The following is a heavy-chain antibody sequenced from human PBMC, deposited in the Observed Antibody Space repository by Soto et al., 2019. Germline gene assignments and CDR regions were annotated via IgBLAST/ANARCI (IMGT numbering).Heavy chain of an antibody. CDR1: GGIFSSYA. J-gene: IGHJ6*02. CDR3: ASDQNLGSQEPYYYYGMDV. V-gene: IGHV1-69*13. CDR2: IIPIFGTA. Sequence: SVKVSCKASGGIFSSYAISWVRQAAGQGLEWMGGIIPIFGTANYAQKFQGRVTITADESTSTAYMELSSLRSEDTAVNYCASDQNLGSQEPYYYYGMDVWGQGTTVTVSS. D-gene: IGHD1-26*01.